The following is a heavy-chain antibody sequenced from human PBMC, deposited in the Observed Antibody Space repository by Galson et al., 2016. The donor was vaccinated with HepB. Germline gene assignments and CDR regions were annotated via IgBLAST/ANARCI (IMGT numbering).Heavy chain of an antibody. CDR3: ARDRSSISSYFDY. J-gene: IGHJ4*02. Sequence: TLSLTCTVSGGSISSGGYYWSWIRQHPGKGLEWIGSIYYSGSTYYNPSLKSRVTISVDTSKNQFSLKLSSVTAADTAVYSCARDRSSISSYFDYWGQGTLVTVSS. V-gene: IGHV4-31*03. CDR1: GGSISSGGYY. D-gene: IGHD2-2*01. CDR2: IYYSGST.